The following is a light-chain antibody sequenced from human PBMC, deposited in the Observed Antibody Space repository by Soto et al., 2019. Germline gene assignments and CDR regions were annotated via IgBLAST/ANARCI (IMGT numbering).Light chain of an antibody. CDR3: CSYTDSRTHI. CDR2: EVS. J-gene: IGLJ1*01. V-gene: IGLV2-14*01. Sequence: ALTQPASVSGSPGQSITISCTGTSSDVGGYNYVSWYQQHPGKAPKLIIFEVSYRPSGISNRFSASKSGDTASLTISGLQADDEADYYCCSYTDSRTHIFGSGTKVTVL. CDR1: SSDVGGYNY.